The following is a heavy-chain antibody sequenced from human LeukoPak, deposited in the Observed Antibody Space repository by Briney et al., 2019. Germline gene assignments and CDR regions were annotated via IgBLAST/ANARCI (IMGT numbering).Heavy chain of an antibody. Sequence: PGGSLRLSCAASGFTFSSYARTWVRQAAGKGLEWVSGISGSGGSTYYADSVTGRLTISRDNSKHTLSLQMNTLRAEDTAVYYCTKSLDVVVSASDYWGQGTLVTVSS. J-gene: IGHJ4*02. CDR2: ISGSGGST. D-gene: IGHD2-21*01. V-gene: IGHV3-23*01. CDR1: GFTFSSYA. CDR3: TKSLDVVVSASDY.